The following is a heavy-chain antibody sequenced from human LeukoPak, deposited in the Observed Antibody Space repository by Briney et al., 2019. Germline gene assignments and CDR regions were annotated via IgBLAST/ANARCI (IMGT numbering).Heavy chain of an antibody. J-gene: IGHJ6*03. CDR1: GGSISSSSDY. V-gene: IGHV4-39*01. D-gene: IGHD4/OR15-4a*01. Sequence: PSETLSLTCTVSGGSISSSSDYWGWIRQAPGKGLEWIGSIYYHENTYYNSSLKSRVTISVDTSKNQFSLKLNSVTAADTAVYYCARVLALYDYDYYYYMDVWGKGTTVTVSS. CDR2: IYYHENT. CDR3: ARVLALYDYDYYYYMDV.